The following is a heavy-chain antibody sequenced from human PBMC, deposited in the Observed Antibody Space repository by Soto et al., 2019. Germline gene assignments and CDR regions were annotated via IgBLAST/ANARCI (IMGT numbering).Heavy chain of an antibody. CDR3: ATSAVLRFLEWYNY. V-gene: IGHV1-24*01. CDR1: GYTLTELS. D-gene: IGHD3-3*01. CDR2: FGPEDGET. J-gene: IGHJ4*02. Sequence: GASVKVSCKVSGYTLTELSRHWVRQAPGKGLEWMGGFGPEDGETIYAQKFQGRVTMTEATSTDTAYMELSSLRSEDTAVYYCATSAVLRFLEWYNYWGQGTLVTVSS.